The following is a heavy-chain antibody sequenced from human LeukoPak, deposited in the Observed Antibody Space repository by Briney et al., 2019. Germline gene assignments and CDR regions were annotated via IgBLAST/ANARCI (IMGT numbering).Heavy chain of an antibody. V-gene: IGHV3-53*01. CDR2: IYSGGST. Sequence: GGSLRLSCAASGFTVSSNYMSWVRQAPGKGLEWVSVIYSGGSTYYADSVKGRFTISRDNSKNTLYLQMNSLRAEDTAVYYCARDYYDSSGYYDYWGQGTLVTVSS. D-gene: IGHD3-22*01. CDR1: GFTVSSNY. CDR3: ARDYYDSSGYYDY. J-gene: IGHJ4*02.